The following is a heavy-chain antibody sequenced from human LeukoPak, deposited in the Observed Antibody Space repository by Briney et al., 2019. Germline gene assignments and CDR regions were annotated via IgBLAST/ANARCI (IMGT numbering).Heavy chain of an antibody. D-gene: IGHD6-6*01. J-gene: IGHJ4*02. CDR2: ISYDGSNK. CDR1: GFTFSSYA. Sequence: GRSLRLSCAASGFTFSSYAMHWVRQAPGKGLEWVAVISYDGSNKYYADSVKGRFTISRDNSKSTLYLQMNSLRAEDTAVYYCARVRYSSSYYFDYWGQGTLVTVSS. V-gene: IGHV3-30-3*01. CDR3: ARVRYSSSYYFDY.